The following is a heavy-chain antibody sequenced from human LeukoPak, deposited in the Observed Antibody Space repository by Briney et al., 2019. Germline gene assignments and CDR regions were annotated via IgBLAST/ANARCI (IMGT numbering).Heavy chain of an antibody. V-gene: IGHV3-33*01. CDR3: AREAHSGSRYFDL. CDR2: IWYDGSNK. Sequence: PGGSLRLSCAASGFTFSSYGMHWVRQAPGKGLEWVAVIWYDGSNKYYADSVKGRFTISRDNSKNTLYLQMNSLRAEDTAVYYCAREAHSGSRYFDLWGRGTLVTVSS. J-gene: IGHJ2*01. D-gene: IGHD1-26*01. CDR1: GFTFSSYG.